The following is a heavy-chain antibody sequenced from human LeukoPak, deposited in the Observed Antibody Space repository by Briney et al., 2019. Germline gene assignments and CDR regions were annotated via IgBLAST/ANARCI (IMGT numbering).Heavy chain of an antibody. Sequence: GGSLRLSCAASGFTFSSYWMSWVRQAPGKGLEWVANIKQDGSEKYYVDSVKGRFTISRDNAKNSLYLQINSLRAEDTAVYYCARDLGGSYLPDAFDIWGQGTMVTVSS. V-gene: IGHV3-7*01. CDR1: GFTFSSYW. J-gene: IGHJ3*02. D-gene: IGHD1-26*01. CDR3: ARDLGGSYLPDAFDI. CDR2: IKQDGSEK.